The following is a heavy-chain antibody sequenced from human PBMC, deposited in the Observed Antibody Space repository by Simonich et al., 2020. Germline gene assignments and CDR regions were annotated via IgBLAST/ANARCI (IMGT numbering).Heavy chain of an antibody. J-gene: IGHJ4*02. CDR3: ARANERDY. D-gene: IGHD1-1*01. V-gene: IGHV3-21*01. CDR1: GFTFSSYS. CDR2: ISSSSSYI. Sequence: EVQLVESGGGLVKPGGSLRLSCAASGFTFSSYSMNWVRQAPGEGLEWGSSISSSSSYIYYADSVKGRFTISRDNAKNSLYLQMNSLRAEDTAVYYCARANERDYWGQGTLVTVSS.